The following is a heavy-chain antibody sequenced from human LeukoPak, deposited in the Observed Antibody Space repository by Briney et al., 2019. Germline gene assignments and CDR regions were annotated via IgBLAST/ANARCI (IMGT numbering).Heavy chain of an antibody. J-gene: IGHJ4*02. Sequence: SETLSLNCTVSGGSISSSSYYWGWIRQPPGKGLEWIGSIYYSGSTYYNPSLKSRVTISVDTSKNQFSLKLSSVTAADTAVYYCARLEMATINFDYWGQGTLVTVSS. V-gene: IGHV4-39*01. CDR2: IYYSGST. CDR1: GGSISSSSYY. CDR3: ARLEMATINFDY. D-gene: IGHD5-24*01.